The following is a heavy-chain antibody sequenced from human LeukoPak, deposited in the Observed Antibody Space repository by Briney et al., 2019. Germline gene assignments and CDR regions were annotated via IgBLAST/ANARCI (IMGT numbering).Heavy chain of an antibody. CDR2: ISPGGEIP. Sequence: GGSLRLSCTASGFAFSNYGMNWVRQAPGKGLEWVSGISPGGEIPYYADSVKGRFTISRDNSKDTVSLQMHSLRAEDTATYYCAKDDGWLHYYHWGQGTLVTVSS. D-gene: IGHD3-10*01. CDR3: AKDDGWLHYYH. J-gene: IGHJ4*02. V-gene: IGHV3-23*01. CDR1: GFAFSNYG.